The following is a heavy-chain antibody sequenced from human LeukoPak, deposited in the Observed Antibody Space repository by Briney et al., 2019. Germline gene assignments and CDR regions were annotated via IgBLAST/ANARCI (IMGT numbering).Heavy chain of an antibody. J-gene: IGHJ4*02. V-gene: IGHV1-8*01. CDR3: ARDPEPSPYGIAVAGGDY. Sequence: GASVKVSCKASGYTFTSYDINWVRQATGQGLEWMGWMNPNSGNTGYAQKFQGRVTMTRNTSISTAYMELSSLRSEDTAVYYCARDPEPSPYGIAVAGGDYWGQGTLVTVSS. CDR1: GYTFTSYD. D-gene: IGHD6-19*01. CDR2: MNPNSGNT.